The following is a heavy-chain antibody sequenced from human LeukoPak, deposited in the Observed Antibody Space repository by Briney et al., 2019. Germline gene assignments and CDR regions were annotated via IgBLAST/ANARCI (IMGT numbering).Heavy chain of an antibody. Sequence: GASVKVSCKASGYTFTNSDINWVRQATGQGLEWMGWMNPNSGDRGYIQKFQGRVTMTRDTSISTAYMELSRLRSDDTAVYYCARPLLWWPQVGYFDYWGQGTLVTVSS. CDR1: GYTFTNSD. D-gene: IGHD4/OR15-4a*01. J-gene: IGHJ4*02. CDR2: MNPNSGDR. V-gene: IGHV1-8*01. CDR3: ARPLLWWPQVGYFDY.